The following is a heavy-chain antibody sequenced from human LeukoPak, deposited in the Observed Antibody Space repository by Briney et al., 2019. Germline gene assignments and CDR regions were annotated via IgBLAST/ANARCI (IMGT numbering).Heavy chain of an antibody. J-gene: IGHJ4*02. D-gene: IGHD3-16*02. CDR2: INWDGGST. CDR3: TATRDKYVWGSYLSDH. CDR1: GFTIDDYA. Sequence: GGSLRLSCAASGFTIDDYAMHWVRQAPGKGLEWVSLINWDGGSTYYADSVKGRFTISRDNSKNSLYLQMNSLRAEDTALYYCTATRDKYVWGSYLSDHWGQGTLVTVSS. V-gene: IGHV3-43D*04.